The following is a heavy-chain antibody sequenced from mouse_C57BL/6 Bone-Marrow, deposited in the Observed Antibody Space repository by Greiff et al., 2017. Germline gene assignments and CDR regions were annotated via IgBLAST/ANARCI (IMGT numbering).Heavy chain of an antibody. J-gene: IGHJ2*01. V-gene: IGHV1-55*01. CDR1: GYTFTSYW. D-gene: IGHD4-1*01. CDR2: IYPTSGRN. CDR3: ARSGPLGRSFDY. Sequence: QVQLKQPGAELVKPGASVKMSCKASGYTFTSYWITWVKQRPGQGLEWIGDIYPTSGRNNYNEKFKSKAILTVDTSSNTAYMQLSSLTSEDSAVFYCARSGPLGRSFDYWGQGTTLTVSS.